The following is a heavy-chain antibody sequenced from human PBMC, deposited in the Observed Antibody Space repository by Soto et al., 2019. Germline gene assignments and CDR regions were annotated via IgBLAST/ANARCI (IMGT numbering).Heavy chain of an antibody. CDR2: ISAYNGKT. V-gene: IGHV1-18*04. D-gene: IGHD6-6*01. Sequence: QVQLVQSGAEVKKPGASVKVSCKGSGYTFTTYGISWVRQAPGQGLEWMGWISAYNGKTNYAQKFQGRVIMTTDTSTSTAYMEVRSLRSDDTAVYYCARDLIAVRPGWFDPWGQGTLVTVTS. J-gene: IGHJ5*02. CDR3: ARDLIAVRPGWFDP. CDR1: GYTFTTYG.